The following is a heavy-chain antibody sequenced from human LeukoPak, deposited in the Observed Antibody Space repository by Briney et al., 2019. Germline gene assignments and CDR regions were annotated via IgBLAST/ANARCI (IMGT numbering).Heavy chain of an antibody. CDR1: GFTFSSYD. CDR2: IGTAGDT. V-gene: IGHV3-13*01. Sequence: PGGSLRLSCAASGFTFSSYDMHWVRQATGKGLEWVSAIGTAGDTYYSGSVKGRFTISRENAKHSLYLKMNSLRAGDTAVYYCARSHGSGSYFGYWGQGTLVTVSS. D-gene: IGHD3-10*01. CDR3: ARSHGSGSYFGY. J-gene: IGHJ4*02.